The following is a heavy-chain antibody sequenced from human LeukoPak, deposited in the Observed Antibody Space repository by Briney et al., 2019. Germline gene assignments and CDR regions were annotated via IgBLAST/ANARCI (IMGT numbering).Heavy chain of an antibody. CDR2: RSYDGRNI. Sequence: GGSLRLSCAASGFTFNNYGMHWVRQAPGKGLEWVAVRSYDGRNIHYPDSVKGRFTISRDISTDTLWLQMDSLRTEDTAVYYCAKGPLRGTAAAIDYWGQGTLVTVYS. J-gene: IGHJ4*02. D-gene: IGHD2-2*01. CDR3: AKGPLRGTAAAIDY. V-gene: IGHV3-30*18. CDR1: GFTFNNYG.